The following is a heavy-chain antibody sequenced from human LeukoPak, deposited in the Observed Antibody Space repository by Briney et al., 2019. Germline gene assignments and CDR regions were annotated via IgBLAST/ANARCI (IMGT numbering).Heavy chain of an antibody. CDR1: GGSIRSSYYY. CDR2: IYDSGST. J-gene: IGHJ5*02. CDR3: ARALYRSKGWFDP. D-gene: IGHD2-2*01. Sequence: RPSETLSLTCTVSGGSIRSSYYYWGWIRQPPGKGLEWIGSIYDSGSTYYNPSLKSRVTISVDTSKNQFSLKLSSVTAADTAVYYCARALYRSKGWFDPWGQGTLVTVSS. V-gene: IGHV4-39*07.